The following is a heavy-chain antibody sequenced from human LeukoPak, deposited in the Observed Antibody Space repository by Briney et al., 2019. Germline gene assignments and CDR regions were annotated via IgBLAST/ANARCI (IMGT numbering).Heavy chain of an antibody. CDR2: ISGSGGST. CDR1: GFTFSSYA. J-gene: IGHJ4*02. Sequence: GGSLRLSCAASGFTFSSYAMSWVRQAPGKGLEWVSAISGSGGSTYYADPVKGRFTISRDNAKNSLYLQMNSLRAEDTAVYYCARVSWGTTANWGQGTLVTVSS. CDR3: ARVSWGTTAN. D-gene: IGHD3-16*01. V-gene: IGHV3-23*01.